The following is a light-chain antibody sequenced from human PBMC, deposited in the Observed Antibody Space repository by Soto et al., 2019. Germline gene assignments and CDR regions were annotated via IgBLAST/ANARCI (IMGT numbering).Light chain of an antibody. Sequence: QSALTQPASVSGSPGQSINISCTGTSKDVGGYNYVSWYQQHPGKAPKLMIYDVSNRPSGVSNRFSGSKSGNTASLTISGLQAEDEADYYCSSYTSSSTYVFGTGTQLTVL. V-gene: IGLV2-14*01. CDR1: SKDVGGYNY. J-gene: IGLJ1*01. CDR3: SSYTSSSTYV. CDR2: DVS.